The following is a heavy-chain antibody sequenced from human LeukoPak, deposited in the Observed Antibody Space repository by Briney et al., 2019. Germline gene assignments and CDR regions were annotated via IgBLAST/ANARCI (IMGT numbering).Heavy chain of an antibody. CDR3: ASPPLDCSGGSCYSGQSMQV. D-gene: IGHD2-15*01. CDR2: ISGSGGST. V-gene: IGHV3-23*01. J-gene: IGHJ6*03. Sequence: GSLRLSCAASGFTFSSYAMSWFRQAPGKGLEWVSAISGSGGSTYYADSVKGRFTISRDNSKNTLYLQMNSLRAEDTAVYYCASPPLDCSGGSCYSGQSMQVWRKGTTLTVSS. CDR1: GFTFSSYA.